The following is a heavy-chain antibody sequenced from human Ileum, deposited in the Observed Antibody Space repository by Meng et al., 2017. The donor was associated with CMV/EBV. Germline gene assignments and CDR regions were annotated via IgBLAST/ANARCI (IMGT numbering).Heavy chain of an antibody. CDR3: VRWKGLEPKAEFDY. CDR1: GVTFSGYG. J-gene: IGHJ4*02. V-gene: IGHV3-33*01. CDR2: ISYNGSNK. Sequence: ASGVTFSGYGMHWVRQAPGKGLEWVALISYNGSNKNHADCVQGRFTISRDNSKNTLYVQMDRLRVEDTGVYYCVRWKGLEPKAEFDYWGQGTLVTVSS. D-gene: IGHD1-1*01.